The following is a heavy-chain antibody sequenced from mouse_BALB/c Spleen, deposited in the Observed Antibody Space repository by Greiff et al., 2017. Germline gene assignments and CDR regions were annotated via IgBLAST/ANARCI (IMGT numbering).Heavy chain of an antibody. V-gene: IGHV2-4-1*01. D-gene: IGHD2-1*01. CDR2: IWSGGST. CDR1: GFSFTSYG. CDR3: ASYGNLAY. Sequence: QVQLQQSGPGLVQPSQSLSITCTVSGFSFTSYGVHWVRQSPGKGLEWLGVIWSGGSTDYNAAFISRLSISKDNSKSQVFFKMNSLQADDTAIYYCASYGNLAYWGQGTLVTVSA. J-gene: IGHJ3*01.